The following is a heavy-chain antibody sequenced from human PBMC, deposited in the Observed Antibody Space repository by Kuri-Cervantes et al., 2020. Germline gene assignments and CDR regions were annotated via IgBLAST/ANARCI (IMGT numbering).Heavy chain of an antibody. Sequence: GGSLRLSCAASGFTFSSYAMHWVRQAPGQRLEWMGWINAGNGNTKYSQKFQGRVTMTRDTSTSTVYMELSSLRSEDTAVYYCARDKSTGVFDYWGQGTLVTVSS. CDR1: GFTFSSYA. D-gene: IGHD7-27*01. V-gene: IGHV1-3*01. CDR2: INAGNGNT. J-gene: IGHJ4*02. CDR3: ARDKSTGVFDY.